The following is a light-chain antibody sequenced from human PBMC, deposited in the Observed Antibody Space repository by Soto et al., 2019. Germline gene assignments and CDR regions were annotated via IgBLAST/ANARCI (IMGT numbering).Light chain of an antibody. J-gene: IGLJ1*01. CDR3: SSYKTSSSYV. V-gene: IGLV2-14*01. CDR2: DVT. Sequence: QSVLAQPASVSGSPGQSITISCTGTSSDVGGYIYVSRYQQHPGKAPKLMIYDVTSRPSGVSYRFSGSKSGKTASLTISGLQAEDEADYYCSSYKTSSSYVFGTGTKVTVL. CDR1: SSDVGGYIY.